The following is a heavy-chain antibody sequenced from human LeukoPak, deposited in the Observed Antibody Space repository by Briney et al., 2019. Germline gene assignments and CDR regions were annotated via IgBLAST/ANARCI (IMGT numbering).Heavy chain of an antibody. CDR3: ARDPYSGGYGAYYYYYMDV. CDR2: ITSSSSHT. V-gene: IGHV3-21*01. CDR1: GSTFSTFA. J-gene: IGHJ6*03. Sequence: GGSLRLSCAASGSTFSTFAMIWVRQAPGKALEWVSSITSSSSHTYYADSVKGRYTISRDNAKNSLYLQMDSLRAEDTAVYYCARDPYSGGYGAYYYYYMDVWGKGTTVTISS. D-gene: IGHD1-26*01.